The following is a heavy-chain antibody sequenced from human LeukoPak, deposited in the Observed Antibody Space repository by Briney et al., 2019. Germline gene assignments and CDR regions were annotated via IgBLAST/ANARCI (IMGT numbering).Heavy chain of an antibody. Sequence: GGSLRLSCAASGFTFSSYAMSWVRQAPGKGLEWVSATSGSGGSTYYADSVKGRFTISRDNSKNTLYLQMNSLRAEDTAVYYCAKIFSEWELLGYFDYWGQGTLVTVSS. CDR2: TSGSGGST. J-gene: IGHJ4*02. D-gene: IGHD1-26*01. CDR1: GFTFSSYA. V-gene: IGHV3-23*01. CDR3: AKIFSEWELLGYFDY.